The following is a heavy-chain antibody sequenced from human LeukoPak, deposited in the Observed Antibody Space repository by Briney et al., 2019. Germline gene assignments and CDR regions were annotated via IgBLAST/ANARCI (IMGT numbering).Heavy chain of an antibody. V-gene: IGHV3-21*01. CDR2: ISSSSSYI. D-gene: IGHD6-13*01. CDR3: ARDYGSSSSLYYFDY. CDR1: GFTFSSYS. J-gene: IGHJ4*02. Sequence: GGSLRLSCAASGFTFSSYSMNWVRQAPGKGLEWVSSISSSSSYIYYADSVKGRFTISRDNAKNSLYPQMNSLRAEDTAVYYCARDYGSSSSLYYFDYWGQGTLVTVSS.